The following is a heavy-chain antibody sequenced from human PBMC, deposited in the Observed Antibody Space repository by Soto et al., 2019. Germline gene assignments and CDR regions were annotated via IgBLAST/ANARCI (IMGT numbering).Heavy chain of an antibody. D-gene: IGHD3-10*01. CDR3: ARSEDRWFGDGYYGMDV. V-gene: IGHV1-18*01. J-gene: IGHJ6*02. Sequence: QVQLVQSGAEVKKPGASVKVSCKASGYTFTSYGISWVRQAPGQGLEWMGWISAYNGNTNYAQKLQGRVTMTTDTSTSIAYMQLRSLRSDDTAVYYCARSEDRWFGDGYYGMDVWGQGTTVTVSS. CDR1: GYTFTSYG. CDR2: ISAYNGNT.